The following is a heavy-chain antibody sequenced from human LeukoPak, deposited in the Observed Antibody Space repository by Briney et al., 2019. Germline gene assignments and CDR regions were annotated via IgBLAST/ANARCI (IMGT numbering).Heavy chain of an antibody. J-gene: IGHJ5*02. Sequence: GASGKVSCKASGYTFTSYDINWVRHATGQGLEWMVWMKPNSGNTGYAQKFQGRVTTSRNTSISTAYLELTSLRSEDTAVYYCARGVVETIFGVVISTTWFDPWGQGTLVTVSS. V-gene: IGHV1-8*03. CDR2: MKPNSGNT. CDR1: GYTFTSYD. D-gene: IGHD3-3*01. CDR3: ARGVVETIFGVVISTTWFDP.